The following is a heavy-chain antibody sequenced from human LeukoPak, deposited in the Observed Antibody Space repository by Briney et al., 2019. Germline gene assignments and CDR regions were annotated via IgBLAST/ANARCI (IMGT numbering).Heavy chain of an antibody. CDR3: ARGGQGNWPTPFDY. CDR1: GFTFSSYS. V-gene: IGHV3-21*01. J-gene: IGHJ4*02. CDR2: ISSSIYI. D-gene: IGHD1-1*01. Sequence: SGGSLRLSCAASGFTFSSYSMTWVRQAPGKGLEWVSSISSSIYIYYADSVKGRFTISRDNAKNSLYLQMNSLRDEDTAVYYCARGGQGNWPTPFDYWGQGTLVTVSS.